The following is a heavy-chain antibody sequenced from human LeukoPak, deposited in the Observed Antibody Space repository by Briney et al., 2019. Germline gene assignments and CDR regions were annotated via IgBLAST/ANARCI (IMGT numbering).Heavy chain of an antibody. J-gene: IGHJ4*02. CDR2: IYPGDSDT. V-gene: IGHV5-51*01. CDR3: ASWYYDSSGNQNYYFDY. D-gene: IGHD3-22*01. Sequence: ESLKISCKGSGYSFTSYWIGWVRQIPGKGLEWMGVIYPGDSDTRYSPPFQGQVTISADKSISTAYLQWSSLKASDTAMYYCASWYYDSSGNQNYYFDYWGQGTLVTVSS. CDR1: GYSFTSYW.